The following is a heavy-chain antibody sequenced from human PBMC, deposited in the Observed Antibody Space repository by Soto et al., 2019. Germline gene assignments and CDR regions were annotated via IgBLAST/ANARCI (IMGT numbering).Heavy chain of an antibody. CDR1: GFTFRKYA. CDR3: ANDGGVSARYLDT. Sequence: EVQLLESGGGLGQPGGSLRLSCTASGFTFRKYAMSWVRQAPGKGLEWISGISDSGDDIYYADSVRGRFTLSRDNTKHTLYLEMISLRGDGTAVYYCANDGGVSARYLDTWGQGPLVTVSS. V-gene: IGHV3-23*01. D-gene: IGHD2-8*01. J-gene: IGHJ4*02. CDR2: ISDSGDDI.